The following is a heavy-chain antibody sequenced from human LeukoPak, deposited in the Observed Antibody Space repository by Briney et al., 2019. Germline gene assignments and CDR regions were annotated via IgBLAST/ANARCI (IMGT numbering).Heavy chain of an antibody. CDR2: IYYSGST. Sequence: SETLSLTCTVSGGSISSYYWSWIRQPPGGGLEWIRYIYYSGSTNYNPSLKSRVTISVDTSKSQFSLKLSSVTAADTAVYYCARLAVAAPRAMYAFDIWGQGTMVTVSS. D-gene: IGHD6-19*01. J-gene: IGHJ3*02. CDR1: GGSISSYY. V-gene: IGHV4-59*01. CDR3: ARLAVAAPRAMYAFDI.